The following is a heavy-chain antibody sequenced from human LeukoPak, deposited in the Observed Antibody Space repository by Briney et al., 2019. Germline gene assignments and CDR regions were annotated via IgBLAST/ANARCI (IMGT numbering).Heavy chain of an antibody. V-gene: IGHV3-23*01. Sequence: GGSLRLSCAVSGFAFGSEVMSWVRQSPARGLEWVASISPGGGTTYYADYVKGRFTISRDNSKNTLYLQMNSLRAEDTAVYYCAKDMTRVGMIYYYMDVWGKGTTVTVSS. CDR2: ISPGGGTT. CDR1: GFAFGSEV. J-gene: IGHJ6*03. CDR3: AKDMTRVGMIYYYMDV. D-gene: IGHD4-23*01.